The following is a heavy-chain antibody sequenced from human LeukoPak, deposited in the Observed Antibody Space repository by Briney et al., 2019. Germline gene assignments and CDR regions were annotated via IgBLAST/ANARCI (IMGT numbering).Heavy chain of an antibody. CDR3: ARVDTAWWFDP. D-gene: IGHD5-18*01. CDR2: IYYSGNI. CDR1: GGSMTTNY. V-gene: IGHV4-59*12. J-gene: IGHJ5*02. Sequence: PSETLSPAYSVSGGSMTTNYVNWVRQPRGKGREWIGYIYYSGNIYYNPSLKSRVTISVDTSKNQFSLKLSSVTAVDTAVYYCARVDTAWWFDPWGQGTLVTVSS.